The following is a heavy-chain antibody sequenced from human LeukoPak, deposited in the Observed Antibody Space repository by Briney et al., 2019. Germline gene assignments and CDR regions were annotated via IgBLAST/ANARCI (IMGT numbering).Heavy chain of an antibody. D-gene: IGHD3-10*01. Sequence: GSLRLSCAASGFTVGTKYMNWVRQAPGKGLEWVSILYSGGDTYYADSVKGRFTISRDNSRNTLSLQMNSLRVDGTAVYYCARVGDHYHWYFDLWGRGTLVTVSS. CDR3: ARVGDHYHWYFDL. V-gene: IGHV3-53*01. CDR2: LYSGGDT. J-gene: IGHJ2*01. CDR1: GFTVGTKY.